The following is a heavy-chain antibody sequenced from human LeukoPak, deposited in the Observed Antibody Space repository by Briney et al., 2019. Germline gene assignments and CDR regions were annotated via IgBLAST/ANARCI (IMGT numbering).Heavy chain of an antibody. CDR2: ISSSSSYI. CDR3: ERGLVTIGFDY. D-gene: IGHD3-9*01. Sequence: GGSLRLSCAASGFIFSSYSMNWVRQAPGKGLEWVSSISSSSSYIYYADSVKGRFDISRDSAKNSLYVQKNSLRAEDTPVYYCERGLVTIGFDYRGQGTLVTVSS. V-gene: IGHV3-21*01. CDR1: GFIFSSYS. J-gene: IGHJ4*02.